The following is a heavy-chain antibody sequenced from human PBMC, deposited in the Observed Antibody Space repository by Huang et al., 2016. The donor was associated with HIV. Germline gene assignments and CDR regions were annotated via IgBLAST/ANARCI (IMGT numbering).Heavy chain of an antibody. J-gene: IGHJ6*03. CDR2: ISGSVTT. CDR3: AKIISNWPLYYMDV. D-gene: IGHD6-13*01. CDR1: GFSFSDYA. Sequence: EVQLLESGGGLVQAGGSQRLSCAASGFSFSDYAMPWVRQAPGKGLEWVSAISGSVTTYDRDSLKGRFTISRDNSKNTLFLQTNSLRVEDTAVYYCAKIISNWPLYYMDVWGKGTTVTVSS. V-gene: IGHV3-23*01.